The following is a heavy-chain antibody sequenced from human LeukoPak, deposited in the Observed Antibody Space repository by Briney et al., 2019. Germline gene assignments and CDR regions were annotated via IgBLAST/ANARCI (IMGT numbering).Heavy chain of an antibody. D-gene: IGHD6-6*01. CDR1: GDSVFSDGVA. J-gene: IGHJ4*02. V-gene: IGHV6-1*01. CDR3: ARDLYCSTYSCSFAN. CDR2: TYYRSQWFI. Sequence: QTLSLTCAISGDSVFSDGVAWKWLRQSTTRGLEWLGRTYYRSQWFIDYAEAGKSRITIDPNTTKNQFSLQLNSVTPEDTAVYYCARDLYCSTYSCSFANWGQGTLVTVSS.